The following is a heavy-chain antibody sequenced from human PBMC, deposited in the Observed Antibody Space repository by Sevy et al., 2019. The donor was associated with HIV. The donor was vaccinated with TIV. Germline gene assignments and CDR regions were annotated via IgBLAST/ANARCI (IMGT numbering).Heavy chain of an antibody. V-gene: IGHV3-33*01. CDR3: AGEVRGEGIRPGDLDY. J-gene: IGHJ4*02. CDR1: GFTFSDFG. Sequence: GGSLRLSCAASGFTFSDFGMQWVRQAPGKGLQWVAVIWNDGSNKYYADSVKGRFTTSRDNSSNTLYLQMNSLRAEDTAVYYCAGEVRGEGIRPGDLDYWGQGTLVTVSS. D-gene: IGHD3-10*01. CDR2: IWNDGSNK.